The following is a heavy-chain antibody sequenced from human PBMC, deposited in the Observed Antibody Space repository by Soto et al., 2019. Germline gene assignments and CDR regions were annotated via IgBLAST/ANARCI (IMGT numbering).Heavy chain of an antibody. V-gene: IGHV3-30*03. CDR3: ARDRGHVEWLPRQIDY. J-gene: IGHJ4*02. CDR2: LSYDGVNK. D-gene: IGHD3-3*01. Sequence: QVHLMESGGGVVQPGRSLRLSCAASGFTFKTYGMHWVRQVPGKGLQWVAALSYDGVNKFYVDSAKGRFTVSRDNSKNAVSLEMSTLRAADSAVYYCARDRGHVEWLPRQIDYWGQGTTVTVAS. CDR1: GFTFKTYG.